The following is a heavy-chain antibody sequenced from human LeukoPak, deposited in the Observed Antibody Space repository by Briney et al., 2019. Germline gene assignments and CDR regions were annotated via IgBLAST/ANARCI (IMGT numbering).Heavy chain of an antibody. Sequence: GGSLRLSCAASGFTFSSYGMHWVRQAPGKGLEWVSSISSSSSSIYYADSVKGRFTISRDNAKNSLFLQMNSLRAEDTAVYYCARERVTSTNRKTLIDYWGQGTLVTVSS. J-gene: IGHJ4*02. D-gene: IGHD4-11*01. V-gene: IGHV3-21*01. CDR2: ISSSSSSI. CDR3: ARERVTSTNRKTLIDY. CDR1: GFTFSSYG.